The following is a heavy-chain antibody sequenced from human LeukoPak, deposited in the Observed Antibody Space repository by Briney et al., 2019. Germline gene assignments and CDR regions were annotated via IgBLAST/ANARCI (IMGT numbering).Heavy chain of an antibody. CDR1: GYTLTELS. J-gene: IGHJ3*02. Sequence: ASVKVSCKVSGYTLTELSMHWVRQAPGEGLEWMGGFDPEDGETIYAQKFQGRVTMTEDTSTDTAYMELSSLRSEDTAVYYCARAIGILDPFDIWGQGTMVTVSS. CDR3: ARAIGILDPFDI. V-gene: IGHV1-24*01. CDR2: FDPEDGET. D-gene: IGHD5-18*01.